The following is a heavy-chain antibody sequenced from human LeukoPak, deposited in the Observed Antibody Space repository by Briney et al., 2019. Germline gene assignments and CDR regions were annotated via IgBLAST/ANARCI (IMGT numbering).Heavy chain of an antibody. CDR2: SDGSST. J-gene: IGHJ3*02. Sequence: PGGSLRLSCAASGFTFSSYWMPWVRQAPGKGLVWVSRSDGSSTSYADSVKGRFTISRDNAKNTLYLQMNSLRAEDTAVYYCAVLNAFDIWGQGTMVTVSS. V-gene: IGHV3-74*01. CDR3: AVLNAFDI. CDR1: GFTFSSYW.